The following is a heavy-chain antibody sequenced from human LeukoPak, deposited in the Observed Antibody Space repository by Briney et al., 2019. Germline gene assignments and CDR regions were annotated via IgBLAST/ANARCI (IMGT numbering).Heavy chain of an antibody. D-gene: IGHD5-12*01. Sequence: ASVKVSCKASGYTFTSDYMHWVRQAPGQGVEWMGIINPSGGSTNYAQKFQAQVTMTRDTSTSTVYMELSSLRSEDTAVYYCARATTYYYYMDVWGKGTTVTVSS. CDR3: ARATTYYYYMDV. V-gene: IGHV1-46*01. J-gene: IGHJ6*03. CDR2: INPSGGST. CDR1: GYTFTSDY.